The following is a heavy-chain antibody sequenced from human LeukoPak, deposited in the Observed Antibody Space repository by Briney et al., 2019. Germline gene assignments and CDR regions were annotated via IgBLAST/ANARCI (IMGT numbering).Heavy chain of an antibody. Sequence: PGGSLRLSCAASGFTFSSYEMNWVRQAPGKGLEWVSYISSSGSTIYYADSVKGRLTISRDNAKNSLYVQMNSLRAEDTAVYYCAKYDMVRGVNVDYWGQGTLVTVSP. CDR1: GFTFSSYE. V-gene: IGHV3-48*03. J-gene: IGHJ4*02. CDR3: AKYDMVRGVNVDY. CDR2: ISSSGSTI. D-gene: IGHD3-10*01.